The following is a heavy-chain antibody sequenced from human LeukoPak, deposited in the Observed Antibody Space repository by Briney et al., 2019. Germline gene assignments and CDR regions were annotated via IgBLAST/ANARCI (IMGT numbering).Heavy chain of an antibody. CDR2: IKQDGSEK. V-gene: IGHV3-7*01. CDR1: GGSISSGDYS. CDR3: ARTTRPSGPFDP. J-gene: IGHJ5*02. D-gene: IGHD1-26*01. Sequence: ETLSLTCGVSGGSISSGDYSWSWVRQAPGKGLEWVANIKQDGSEKYYVDSVKGRFTISRDNAKNSLYLQMNSLRVEDTAVYYCARTTRPSGPFDPWGQGTLVSVSS.